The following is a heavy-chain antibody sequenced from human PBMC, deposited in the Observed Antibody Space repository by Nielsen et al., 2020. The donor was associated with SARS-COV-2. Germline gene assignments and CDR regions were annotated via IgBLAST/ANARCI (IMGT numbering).Heavy chain of an antibody. CDR2: ISGSGNSA. V-gene: IGHV3-23*01. Sequence: GESLKISCAASGFIFRSYILGWVRQAPGKGLDWVSTISGSGNSAYYADSVKGRFTVSRDNFKNTLYLQMNSLRAEDTAVYYCARDSQWLVTGYYYYGMDVWGQGTTVTVSS. J-gene: IGHJ6*02. CDR1: GFIFRSYI. CDR3: ARDSQWLVTGYYYYGMDV. D-gene: IGHD6-19*01.